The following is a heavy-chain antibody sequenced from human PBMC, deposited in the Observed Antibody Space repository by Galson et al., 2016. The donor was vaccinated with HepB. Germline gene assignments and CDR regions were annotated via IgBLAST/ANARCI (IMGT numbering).Heavy chain of an antibody. J-gene: IGHJ5*02. V-gene: IGHV3-30*03. CDR2: ISHDGNVE. Sequence: SLRLSCAASGFSFHNYGMHWVRQAPGKGLEWVAVISHDGNVEYYADALKGRFTISRDNPKTTLYLQMNSLRDEDTAMYYCKKAAVGPSASDAWGQGTLVTVSA. CDR1: GFSFHNYG. D-gene: IGHD6-25*01. CDR3: KKAAVGPSASDA.